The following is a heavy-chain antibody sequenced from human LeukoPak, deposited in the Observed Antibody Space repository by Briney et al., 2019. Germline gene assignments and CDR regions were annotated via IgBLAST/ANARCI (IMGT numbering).Heavy chain of an antibody. CDR2: INHSGST. CDR3: ARAVLEWLLTGDYYGMDV. J-gene: IGHJ6*02. CDR1: GGSFSGYY. V-gene: IGHV4-34*01. Sequence: SETLSLTCAVYGGSFSGYYWSWVRQPPGKGLEWFGEINHSGSTNYSPSLKSRVTISVDTSKNQFSLKLSSVTAADTAVYYCARAVLEWLLTGDYYGMDVWGQGTTVTVSS. D-gene: IGHD3-3*01.